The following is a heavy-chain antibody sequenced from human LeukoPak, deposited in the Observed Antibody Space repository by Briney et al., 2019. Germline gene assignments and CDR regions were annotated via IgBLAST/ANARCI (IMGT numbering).Heavy chain of an antibody. Sequence: GGSLRLSCAASGFTFSSYEMNWVRQAPGKGLEWVSYISSSGSTIYYADSIRGRFTISRDNAKNSLYLHMNSLRAEDTAVYYCARSHCTGGSCYSSHYYYYGMDVWGQGTTVTVS. CDR2: ISSSGSTI. CDR3: ARSHCTGGSCYSSHYYYYGMDV. J-gene: IGHJ6*02. V-gene: IGHV3-48*03. D-gene: IGHD2-15*01. CDR1: GFTFSSYE.